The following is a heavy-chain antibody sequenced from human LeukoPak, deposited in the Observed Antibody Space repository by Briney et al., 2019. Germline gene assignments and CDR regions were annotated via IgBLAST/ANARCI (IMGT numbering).Heavy chain of an antibody. D-gene: IGHD6-19*01. J-gene: IGHJ4*02. V-gene: IGHV3-43*02. CDR2: IGGDGGST. CDR3: VKGRQWLLGH. Sequence: PGGSLRLSCAASGSTFDDYAMHWVRQAPGKGLEWVSLIGGDGGSTFYADSVKRRFTISRDNSKNSLYLQMDSLKTEDTALYFCVKGRQWLLGHWGQGTLVTVSP. CDR1: GSTFDDYA.